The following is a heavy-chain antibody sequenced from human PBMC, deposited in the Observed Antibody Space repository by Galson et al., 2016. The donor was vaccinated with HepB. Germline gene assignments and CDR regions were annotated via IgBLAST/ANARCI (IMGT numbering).Heavy chain of an antibody. V-gene: IGHV6-1*01. J-gene: IGHJ4*02. CDR2: TYYRSGWKT. D-gene: IGHD3-16*01. CDR3: ARLAMDVTPT. CDR1: GDSVSSNIAA. Sequence: CAISGDSVSSNIAAWSWIRQSPSRGLEWLGRTYYRSGWKTDYALSMRSRITINPDTSKNQFSLQLNSVTPEDTAVYYCARLAMDVTPTWGQGMLVTVSS.